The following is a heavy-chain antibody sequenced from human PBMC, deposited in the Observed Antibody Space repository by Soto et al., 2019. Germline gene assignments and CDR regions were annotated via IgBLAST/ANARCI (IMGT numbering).Heavy chain of an antibody. CDR1: GGSISGYY. Sequence: SETLSLTCTVSGGSISGYYWSWIRQPAGKGLEWIGRIYTSGGTNYNPSLKSRVTMSVDTSKNQFSLKLSSVTAADTAVYYCARVRVTTPPYYYYYGMDVWGQGTTVTVSS. J-gene: IGHJ6*02. CDR3: ARVRVTTPPYYYYYGMDV. V-gene: IGHV4-4*07. CDR2: IYTSGGT. D-gene: IGHD4-4*01.